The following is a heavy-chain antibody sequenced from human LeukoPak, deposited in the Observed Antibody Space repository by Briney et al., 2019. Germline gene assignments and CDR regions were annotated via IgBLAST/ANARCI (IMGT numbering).Heavy chain of an antibody. CDR2: INHSGRT. J-gene: IGHJ5*02. V-gene: IGHV4-34*01. D-gene: IGHD6-13*01. CDR1: GFTFSSYS. CDR3: AREGDSSSVGWFDP. Sequence: GSLRLSCAGSGFTFSSYSMNWIRQPPGKGLEWIAEINHSGRTNYNPSLKSRVTISVDTSKNQFSLKLSSVTAADTAVYYCAREGDSSSVGWFDPWGQGTLVTVSS.